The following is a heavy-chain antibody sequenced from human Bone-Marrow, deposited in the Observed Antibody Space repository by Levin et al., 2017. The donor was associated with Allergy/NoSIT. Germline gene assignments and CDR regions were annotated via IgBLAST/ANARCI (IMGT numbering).Heavy chain of an antibody. Sequence: GGSLRLSCAASGFTFSDYDIHWVRQATGKGLEWVSVITTTGDTYYPGSVKGRFTISRENAKNSLYLQMDSLRAGDTAVYYCASVLSDFSGYDYWAFDIWGQGTMVTVSS. CDR3: ASVLSDFSGYDYWAFDI. CDR2: ITTTGDT. V-gene: IGHV3-13*01. J-gene: IGHJ3*02. CDR1: GFTFSDYD. D-gene: IGHD5-12*01.